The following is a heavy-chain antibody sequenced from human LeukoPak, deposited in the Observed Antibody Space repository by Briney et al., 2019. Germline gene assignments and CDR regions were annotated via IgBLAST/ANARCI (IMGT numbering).Heavy chain of an antibody. CDR1: GFTFSSYA. D-gene: IGHD3-10*01. CDR3: ARSEYYFDY. J-gene: IGHJ4*02. CDR2: ISSNGGST. Sequence: GGSLRLSCAASGFTFSSYAMHWVRQAPGKGLEYVSAISSNGGSTYYANSVKGRFTISRDNSKNTLYLQMGSLRAEDMAVYYCARSEYYFDYWGQGTLVTVSS. V-gene: IGHV3-64*01.